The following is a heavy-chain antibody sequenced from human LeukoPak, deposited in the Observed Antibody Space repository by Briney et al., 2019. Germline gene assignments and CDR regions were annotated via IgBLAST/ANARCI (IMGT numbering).Heavy chain of an antibody. CDR1: GGSISSSSYY. J-gene: IGHJ4*02. D-gene: IGHD3-10*01. V-gene: IGHV4-39*07. CDR3: ARNSGASGTYSYYFDL. Sequence: SETLSLTCTVSGGSISSSSYYWGWIRQPPRKGLEWIGSIYYSGSTYYNPSLKSRVTVSVDTSKNQLSLKLTSVTAADTAAYYCARNSGASGTYSYYFDLWGQGTVVTVSS. CDR2: IYYSGST.